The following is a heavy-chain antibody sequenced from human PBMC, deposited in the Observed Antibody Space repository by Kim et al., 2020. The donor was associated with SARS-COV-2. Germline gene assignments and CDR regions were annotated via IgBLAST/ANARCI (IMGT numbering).Heavy chain of an antibody. CDR1: GFTVSSNY. D-gene: IGHD6-19*01. V-gene: IGHV3-53*01. CDR3: ASLAGGWYWYFDL. CDR2: IYSGGST. Sequence: GGSLRLSCAASGFTVSSNYMSWVRQAPGKGLEWVSVIYSGGSTYYADSVKGRFTISRDNSKNTLYLQMNSLRAEDTAVYYCASLAGGWYWYFDLWGRGTLVTVSS. J-gene: IGHJ2*01.